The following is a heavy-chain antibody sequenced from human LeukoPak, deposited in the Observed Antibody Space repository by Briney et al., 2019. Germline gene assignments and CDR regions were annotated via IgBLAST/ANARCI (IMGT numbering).Heavy chain of an antibody. J-gene: IGHJ4*02. CDR2: IYYSGST. CDR3: ARHSYGLGPELGDYFDY. V-gene: IGHV4-59*08. D-gene: IGHD3-16*01. Sequence: SETLSLTCTVSGGSISSYYWSWIRQPPGKGLEWIGYIYYSGSTNYNPSLKSRVTISVDTSKNQFPLKLSSVTAADTAVYYCARHSYGLGPELGDYFDYWGQGTLVTVSS. CDR1: GGSISSYY.